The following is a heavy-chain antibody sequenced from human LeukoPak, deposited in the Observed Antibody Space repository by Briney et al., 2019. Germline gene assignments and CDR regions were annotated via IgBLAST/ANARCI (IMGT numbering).Heavy chain of an antibody. CDR1: GGSISNYY. V-gene: IGHV4-59*01. CDR3: ARAHSSSWHMDY. CDR2: IYSSGST. D-gene: IGHD6-13*01. J-gene: IGHJ4*02. Sequence: PSETLSLTCTVSGGSISNYYWSWIRQPPGKGLEWIGYIYSSGSTNYNPSLKSRVTISVDTSKNQLSLRLNSVTAADAAVYYCARAHSSSWHMDYWGQGTLVTVS.